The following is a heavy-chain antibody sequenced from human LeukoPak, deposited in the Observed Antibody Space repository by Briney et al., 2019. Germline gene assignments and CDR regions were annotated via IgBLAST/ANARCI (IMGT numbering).Heavy chain of an antibody. Sequence: PGRSPRLSCAASGFTFDDYAMHWVRQAPGKGLEWVSGISWNSGSIGYADSVKGRFTISRDNAKNSLYLQMNSLRAEDTAFYYCAKDIGAQLWFGELFRSNYFDYWGQETLVTVSS. D-gene: IGHD3-10*01. CDR2: ISWNSGSI. CDR3: AKDIGAQLWFGELFRSNYFDY. J-gene: IGHJ4*02. CDR1: GFTFDDYA. V-gene: IGHV3-9*01.